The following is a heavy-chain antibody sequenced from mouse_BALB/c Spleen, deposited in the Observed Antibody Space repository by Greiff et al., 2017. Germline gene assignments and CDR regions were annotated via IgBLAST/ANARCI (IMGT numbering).Heavy chain of an antibody. V-gene: IGHV5-15*02. CDR1: GFTFSDYG. CDR2: ISNLAYSI. J-gene: IGHJ2*01. D-gene: IGHD1-1*01. Sequence: EVKLVESGGGLVQPGGSRKLSCAASGFTFSDYGMAWVRQAPGKGPEWVAFISNLAYSIYYADTVTGRFTISRENAKNTLYLEMSSLRSEDTAMYYCARGGDYYGSSYDYWGQGTTLTVSS. CDR3: ARGGDYYGSSYDY.